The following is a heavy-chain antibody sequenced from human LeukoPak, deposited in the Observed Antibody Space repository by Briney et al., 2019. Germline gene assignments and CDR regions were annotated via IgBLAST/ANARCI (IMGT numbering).Heavy chain of an antibody. CDR3: ARVADILTGYPLDY. J-gene: IGHJ4*02. CDR1: GGSFSGYY. CDR2: INRSGST. D-gene: IGHD3-9*01. V-gene: IGHV4-34*01. Sequence: SETLSLTCAVYGGSFSGYYWSWIRQPPGKGLEWIGEINRSGSTNYNPSLKSRVTISVDTSKNQFSLKLSSVTAADTAVYYCARVADILTGYPLDYWGQGTLITVSS.